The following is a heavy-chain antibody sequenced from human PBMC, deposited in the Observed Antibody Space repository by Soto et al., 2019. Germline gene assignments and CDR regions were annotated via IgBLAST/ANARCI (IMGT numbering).Heavy chain of an antibody. CDR2: LSHDETNK. D-gene: IGHD2-2*01. CDR1: GFTFSTYG. Sequence: QVQLVESGGGVVQPGRSLRLSCAASGFTFSTYGMHWVRQAPGKGLEWVAALSHDETNKFYADSVKGRFTISRDNSKNTRYLEMFSLRAEDTAVYYCVKEGRGSTTSCSRCYGLDVWGQGTTVTVSS. CDR3: VKEGRGSTTSCSRCYGLDV. J-gene: IGHJ6*02. V-gene: IGHV3-30*18.